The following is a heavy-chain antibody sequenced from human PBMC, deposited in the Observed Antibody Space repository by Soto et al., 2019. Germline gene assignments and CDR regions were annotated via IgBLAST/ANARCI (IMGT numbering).Heavy chain of an antibody. D-gene: IGHD1-1*01. CDR1: GLTFSGHF. V-gene: IGHV3-72*01. Sequence: EVQLVESGGGWVQPGGSLRLSCATSGLTFSGHFMDWVRQAPGKGLEWVARSTNKASGYTTHYDASVIGRFIISRDESKNSLNQQMDGLKTEDTSVYYCASPQFGTFEYWGQGTLVTVSS. J-gene: IGHJ4*02. CDR3: ASPQFGTFEY. CDR2: STNKASGYTT.